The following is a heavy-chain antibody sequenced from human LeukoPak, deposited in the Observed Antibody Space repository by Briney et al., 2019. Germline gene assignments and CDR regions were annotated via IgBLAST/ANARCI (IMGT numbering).Heavy chain of an antibody. D-gene: IGHD6-13*01. CDR3: ARNERYSSSWYGDY. V-gene: IGHV1-18*01. CDR2: ISAYNGNT. CDR1: GYTFTSYG. Sequence: ASVKGSCKASGYTFTSYGISWVRQAPGQGLEWMGWISAYNGNTNYAQKLQGRVTMTTDTSTSTAYMELRSLRSDDTAVYYCARNERYSSSWYGDYWGQGTLVTVSS. J-gene: IGHJ4*02.